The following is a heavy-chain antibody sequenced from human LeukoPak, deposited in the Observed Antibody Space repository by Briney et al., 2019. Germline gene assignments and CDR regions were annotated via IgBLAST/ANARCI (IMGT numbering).Heavy chain of an antibody. CDR3: ASYSDPHYCSGGSCYGHY. D-gene: IGHD2-15*01. J-gene: IGHJ4*02. CDR1: GYTFTGYY. CDR2: INPNSGGT. V-gene: IGHV1-2*02. Sequence: ASVKVSCKASGYTFTGYYMHWVRQAPGQGLEWMGWINPNSGGTNYAQKFQGRVTMTRDTSISTAYMELRSLRSDDTAVYYCASYSDPHYCSGGSCYGHYWGQGTLVTVSS.